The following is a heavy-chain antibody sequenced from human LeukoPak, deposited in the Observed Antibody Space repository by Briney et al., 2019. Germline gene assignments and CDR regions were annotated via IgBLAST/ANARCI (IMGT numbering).Heavy chain of an antibody. V-gene: IGHV4-4*07. CDR2: IYSSGST. Sequence: PSETLSLTCSVSGGSISSYYWSWVRQPAGKGLEWIGRIYSSGSTNYNPSLNSRVTMSVDTSNNQFSLRLTSVTAADMAVYYCARGTTAAAGIFDCWGQGTLVTVSS. D-gene: IGHD6-13*01. J-gene: IGHJ4*02. CDR1: GGSISSYY. CDR3: ARGTTAAAGIFDC.